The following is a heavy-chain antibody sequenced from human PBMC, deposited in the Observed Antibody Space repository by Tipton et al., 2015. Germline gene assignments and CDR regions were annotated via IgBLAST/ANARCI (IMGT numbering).Heavy chain of an antibody. CDR3: ARDLERRYGMDV. CDR2: IYYSENT. CDR1: GGSVSISSYY. D-gene: IGHD1-1*01. V-gene: IGHV4-61*01. J-gene: IGHJ6*02. Sequence: TLSLTCTVSGGSVSISSYYWSWIRQPPGKGLEWIGYIYYSENTNYNPSLKSRVTMSLDTTKNQFSLKLTSVTAADTAVYYCARDLERRYGMDVWGQGPTVFVSS.